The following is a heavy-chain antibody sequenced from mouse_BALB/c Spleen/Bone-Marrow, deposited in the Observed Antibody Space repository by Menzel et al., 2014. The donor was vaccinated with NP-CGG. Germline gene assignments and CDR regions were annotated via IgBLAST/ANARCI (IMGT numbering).Heavy chain of an antibody. V-gene: IGHV14-3*02. J-gene: IGHJ3*01. CDR3: ANYYYGSSLFAY. D-gene: IGHD1-1*01. Sequence: EVKLVESGAELVKSGASVKLSCTASGFNIKDTYMHWVKQRPEQGLEWIGRIDPANGNTKYDPKFQGKATITAGTSSNTAYLQLSSLTSEDTAVYYCANYYYGSSLFAYWGQGTLVTVSA. CDR2: IDPANGNT. CDR1: GFNIKDTY.